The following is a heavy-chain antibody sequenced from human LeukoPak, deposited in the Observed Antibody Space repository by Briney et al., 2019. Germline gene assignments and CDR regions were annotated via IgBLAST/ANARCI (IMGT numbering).Heavy chain of an antibody. CDR1: GFTFSSYS. CDR2: IKSKTDGGTT. CDR3: GEAASYYFDY. D-gene: IGHD2-15*01. J-gene: IGHJ4*02. V-gene: IGHV3-15*01. Sequence: GGSLRLSCAASGFTFSSYSMNWVRQAPGKGLEWVGRIKSKTDGGTTDYAAPVKGRFTISRDDSKNTLYLQMNSLKTEDTAVYYCGEAASYYFDYWGQGTLVTVSS.